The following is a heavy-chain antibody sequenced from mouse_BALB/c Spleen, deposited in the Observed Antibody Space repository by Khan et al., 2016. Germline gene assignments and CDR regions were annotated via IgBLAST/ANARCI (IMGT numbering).Heavy chain of an antibody. D-gene: IGHD1-2*01. CDR1: GYTFTDYS. CDR2: INTETGET. J-gene: IGHJ4*01. CDR3: AGSTARRAMDY. V-gene: IGHV9-2-1*01. Sequence: QIQLVQSGPELKKPGETVKISCKASGYTFTDYSMHWVKQAPGKGLKWMGWINTETGETTYADDFKGRFAFSLETSASTAYLQINNLENEDPPTYYCAGSTARRAMDYWGQGTAVTGSS.